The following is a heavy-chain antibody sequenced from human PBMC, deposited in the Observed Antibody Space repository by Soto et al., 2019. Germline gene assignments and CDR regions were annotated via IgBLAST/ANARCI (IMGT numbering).Heavy chain of an antibody. CDR3: SSNRWPYCGGDCYSEDRSWFDP. CDR2: IIPIFGTA. J-gene: IGHJ5*02. Sequence: QVQLVQSGAEVKKPGSSVKVSCKASGGTFSSYAISWVRQAPGQGLEWMGGIIPIFGTANYAQKFQGRVTITADESTSTAYMELSSLRSEDTAVYYCSSNRWPYCGGDCYSEDRSWFDPWGQGTLVTVSS. D-gene: IGHD2-21*02. V-gene: IGHV1-69*01. CDR1: GGTFSSYA.